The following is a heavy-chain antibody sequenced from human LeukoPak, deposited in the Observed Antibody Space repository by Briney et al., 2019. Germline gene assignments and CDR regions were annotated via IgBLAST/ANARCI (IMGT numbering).Heavy chain of an antibody. CDR1: GGSFSGYY. D-gene: IGHD3-3*01. CDR2: INHSGST. J-gene: IGHJ5*02. Sequence: KASETLSLTCAVYGGSFSGYYWSWILQPPGKGLEWIGEINHSGSTNYNPSLKSRVTISVDTSKNQFSLKLSSVTAADTAVYYCARGPYYDFWSGYQNWFDPWGQGTLVTVSS. V-gene: IGHV4-34*01. CDR3: ARGPYYDFWSGYQNWFDP.